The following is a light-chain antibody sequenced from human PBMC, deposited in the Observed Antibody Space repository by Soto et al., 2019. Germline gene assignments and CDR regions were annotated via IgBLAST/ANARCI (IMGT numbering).Light chain of an antibody. CDR2: AAS. CDR1: QNINAY. Sequence: DIQMTQSPSSLSASVGDRVTITCRAGQNINAYLNWYQQKPGKAPRLLIYAASNLQSGVPSRFSGSGSGAHFTLPISSLQPEYFAIYFCQQTFSPTFTFGPGTSVDVK. V-gene: IGKV1-39*01. J-gene: IGKJ3*01. CDR3: QQTFSPTFT.